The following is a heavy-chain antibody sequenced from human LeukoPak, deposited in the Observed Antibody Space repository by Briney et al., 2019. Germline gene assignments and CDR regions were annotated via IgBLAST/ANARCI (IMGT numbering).Heavy chain of an antibody. CDR1: GFTFSSYA. CDR2: ISGSGVST. V-gene: IGHV3-23*01. D-gene: IGHD3-22*01. CDR3: AKGGGQSSGYYYALNY. J-gene: IGHJ4*02. Sequence: GGSLRLSCTASGFTFSSYAMSWVRQAPGKGLEWVSGISGSGVSTYHADSVKGRFTISRDNSKNTLYLQMNSLRAEDTAVYFCAKGGGQSSGYYYALNYWGQGTLVTVSS.